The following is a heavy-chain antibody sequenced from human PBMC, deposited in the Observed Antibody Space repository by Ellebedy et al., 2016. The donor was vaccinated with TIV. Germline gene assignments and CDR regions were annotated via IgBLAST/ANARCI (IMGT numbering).Heavy chain of an antibody. Sequence: GSLRLSCAASGFTVSSNYMTWVRQPPGKGLEWIGEIYHTGSTHYNLSLRSRLLRLVDHSNNQFSLSLSSVSAADTAVYYCARSSYFSSSGSDGHVVYYYDLDVWGHGTTVSVSS. CDR3: ARSSYFSSSGSDGHVVYYYDLDV. CDR1: GFTVSSNY. CDR2: IYHTGST. V-gene: IGHV4-4*02. D-gene: IGHD3-10*01. J-gene: IGHJ6*02.